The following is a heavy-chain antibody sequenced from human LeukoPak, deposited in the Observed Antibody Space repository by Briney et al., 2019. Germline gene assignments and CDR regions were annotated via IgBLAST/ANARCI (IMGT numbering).Heavy chain of an antibody. D-gene: IGHD3-9*01. CDR2: SSSSGDST. CDR3: AKVDDILTGHFDY. Sequence: GGSLRLSCAASGFTFSSFAMSWVRQAPGKGLEWVSDSSSSGDSTYYADSVKGRFTISRDNSENMLYLQMSSLRAEDTAVYYCAKVDDILTGHFDYWGQGTLVTVSS. V-gene: IGHV3-23*01. J-gene: IGHJ4*02. CDR1: GFTFSSFA.